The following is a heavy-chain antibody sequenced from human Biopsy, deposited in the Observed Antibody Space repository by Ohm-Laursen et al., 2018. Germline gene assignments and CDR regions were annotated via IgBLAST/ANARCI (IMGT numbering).Heavy chain of an antibody. J-gene: IGHJ2*01. CDR2: INDGGTT. Sequence: SDTLSLTCAVYGGPLSGYHWTWFRQPPGDGLEWIGEINDGGTTYHNPSIKSRLTILVDTSKNQFSLKVNSVTAADTAVYYCARRRAAPTYWYFDLWGRGPLVTVSS. CDR1: GGPLSGYH. V-gene: IGHV4-34*01. CDR3: ARRRAAPTYWYFDL. D-gene: IGHD6-13*01.